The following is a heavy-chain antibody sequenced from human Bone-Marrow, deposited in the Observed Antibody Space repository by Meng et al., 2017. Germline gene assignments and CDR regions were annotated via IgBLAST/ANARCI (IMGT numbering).Heavy chain of an antibody. Sequence: GSLRLSCTVSGGSISSYYWSWIRQPPGKGLEWIGYIYYSGSTNYNPSLKSRVTISVDTSKNQFSLKLSSVTAADTAVYYCARENWNYNYYYYYGMDVWGQGTTVTVSS. D-gene: IGHD1-7*01. J-gene: IGHJ6*02. V-gene: IGHV4-59*01. CDR1: GGSISSYY. CDR2: IYYSGST. CDR3: ARENWNYNYYYYYGMDV.